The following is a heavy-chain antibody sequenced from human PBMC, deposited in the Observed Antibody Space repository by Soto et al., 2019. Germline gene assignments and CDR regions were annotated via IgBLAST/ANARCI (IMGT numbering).Heavy chain of an antibody. D-gene: IGHD2-2*01. V-gene: IGHV3-23*01. CDR3: TKDYHWAIISPTHDY. CDR2: FRESGGTT. CDR1: GFSFSSSA. Sequence: VHLWDSGGGLVQPGGSLRLSCAASGFSFSSSAMSWVRQAPGKRLEWVSTFRESGGTTHYADPVKGRFTIYRDTSNNILFFQITSLRAEDTAIYYCTKDYHWAIISPTHDYFVQGTLVTVSS. J-gene: IGHJ4*02.